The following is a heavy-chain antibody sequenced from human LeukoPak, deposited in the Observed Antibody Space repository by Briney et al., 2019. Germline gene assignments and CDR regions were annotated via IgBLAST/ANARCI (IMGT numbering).Heavy chain of an antibody. CDR3: ARDDRDISSYRFDY. CDR1: GFTFNAYS. V-gene: IGHV3-21*01. D-gene: IGHD6-6*01. Sequence: GGSLRLSCAASGFTFNAYSMNWVRQAPGKGLEWVSSISSNSRDIYYADSVKGRFTISRDNAKNSLHLQMNSLRAEDTAVYYCARDDRDISSYRFDYWGHGILVTVSS. J-gene: IGHJ4*01. CDR2: ISSNSRDI.